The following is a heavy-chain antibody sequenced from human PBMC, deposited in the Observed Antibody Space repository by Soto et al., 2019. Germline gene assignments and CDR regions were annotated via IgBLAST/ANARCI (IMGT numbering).Heavy chain of an antibody. V-gene: IGHV3-21*01. CDR2: INSSSSYI. J-gene: IGHJ4*02. CDR1: GFTFSSYS. D-gene: IGHD3-3*01. CDR3: ARAHRAIFGVVIRHIDY. Sequence: PGGSLRLSCAASGFTFSSYSMNWVRQAPGKGLEWVSSINSSSSYIDYADSVKGRFTISRDNAKNSLYLQMNSLKAEDTAVYYCARAHRAIFGVVIRHIDYWGQGTLVTVSS.